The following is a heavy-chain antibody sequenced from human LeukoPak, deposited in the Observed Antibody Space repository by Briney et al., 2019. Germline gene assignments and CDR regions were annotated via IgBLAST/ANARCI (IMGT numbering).Heavy chain of an antibody. V-gene: IGHV2-70*04. CDR3: ARISCSGGSCYSYYFDY. CDR1: GFSLSTSGMR. D-gene: IGHD2-15*01. CDR2: IDWDDDK. J-gene: IGHJ4*02. Sequence: SGPTLVNPTQTLTLTCTFSGFSLSTSGMRGSWIRQPPGKALELLARIDWDDDKFYSTSLKTRLTISKDTSKNQVVLTMTNMDPVDTATYYCARISCSGGSCYSYYFDYWGQGTLVTVSS.